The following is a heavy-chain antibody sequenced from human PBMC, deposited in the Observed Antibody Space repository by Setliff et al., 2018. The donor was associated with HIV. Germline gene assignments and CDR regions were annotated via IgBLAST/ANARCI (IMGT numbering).Heavy chain of an antibody. D-gene: IGHD3-22*01. CDR1: GASIRGHY. V-gene: IGHV4-59*08. CDR2: IYYSGNT. J-gene: IGHJ3*02. Sequence: PSETLSLTCSVSGASIRGHYWSWIQQSPGKGLEWIGNIYYSGNTNYNPSFKSRVPISVDTSKNQFSLRVNSVTAADTAVYYCARSLVPSGYYYGRHAFDIWGQGTKVTVSS. CDR3: ARSLVPSGYYYGRHAFDI.